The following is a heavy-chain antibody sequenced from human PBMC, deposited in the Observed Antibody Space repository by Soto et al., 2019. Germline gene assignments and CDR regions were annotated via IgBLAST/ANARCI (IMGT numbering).Heavy chain of an antibody. CDR3: ARGDYYDSSGYYVD. J-gene: IGHJ4*02. V-gene: IGHV4-30-4*01. CDR1: GGSISSGDYY. D-gene: IGHD3-22*01. Sequence: SETLSLTCIVSGGSISSGDYYWSWIRQPPGKGLEWIGYIYYSGSTYYNPSLKSRVTISVDTSKNQFSLKLSSVTAADTAVYYCARGDYYDSSGYYVDWGQGTLVTVSS. CDR2: IYYSGST.